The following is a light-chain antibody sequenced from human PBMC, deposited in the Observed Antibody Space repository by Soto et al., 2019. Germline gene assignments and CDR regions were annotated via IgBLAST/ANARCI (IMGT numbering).Light chain of an antibody. CDR2: RTS. Sequence: EIVMTQSPATLSVSPGERATLSCRASHSISSNLAWYQQKPGQAPRLLMFRTSSRATGFPARFSGSGSGTEFNLTISSLQSEDFAVYYCQQYNIWPWTFGQGTKVDNK. CDR1: HSISSN. CDR3: QQYNIWPWT. V-gene: IGKV3-15*01. J-gene: IGKJ1*01.